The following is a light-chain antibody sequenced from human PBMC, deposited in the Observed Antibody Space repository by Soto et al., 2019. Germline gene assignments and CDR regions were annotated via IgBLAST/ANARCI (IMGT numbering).Light chain of an antibody. CDR3: QHYDS. V-gene: IGKV3-20*01. J-gene: IGKJ2*01. CDR2: DAS. CDR1: QTVTSSH. Sequence: EIVLTQSPGTLSLSPGARATLSCRASQTVTSSHLGWYQQKHGQAPRLLIYDASSRATGIPDRFSGSGSGTDFTLTISRMEPEDFAVYYCQHYDSFGQGTKVEIK.